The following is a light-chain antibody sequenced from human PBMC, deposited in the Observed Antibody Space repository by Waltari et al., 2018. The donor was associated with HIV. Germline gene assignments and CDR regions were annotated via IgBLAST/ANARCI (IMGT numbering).Light chain of an antibody. J-gene: IGLJ2*01. V-gene: IGLV3-19*01. CDR1: SLRSPY. CDR2: GTN. CDR3: TSRDSRGNHVV. Sequence: SSALTQDPAVSVALGQTVRITCQGDSLRSPYASWYQQKPGKATVLVIYGTNKRPSGCPGRFAGCRSGNTAPLTSTGSQAEDEGDYHCTSRDSRGNHVVFGGGTKLTFL.